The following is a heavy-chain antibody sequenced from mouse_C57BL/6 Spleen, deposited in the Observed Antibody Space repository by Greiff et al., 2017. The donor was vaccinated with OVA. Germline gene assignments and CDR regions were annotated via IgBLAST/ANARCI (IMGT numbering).Heavy chain of an antibody. CDR3: ARNWGWDFDV. V-gene: IGHV5-6*01. D-gene: IGHD4-1*01. CDR1: GFTFSSYG. CDR2: ISSGGSYT. Sequence: EVMLVESGGDLVKPGGSLKLSCAASGFTFSSYGMSWVRQTPDKRLEWVATISSGGSYTYYPDSVKGRFTISRDNAKNTLYLQMSSLKSEDTAMYDCARNWGWDFDVWGTGTTVTVSS. J-gene: IGHJ1*03.